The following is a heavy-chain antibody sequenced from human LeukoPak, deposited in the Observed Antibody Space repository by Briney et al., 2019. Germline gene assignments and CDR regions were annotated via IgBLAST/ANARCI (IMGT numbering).Heavy chain of an antibody. CDR2: IYYSGRT. J-gene: IGHJ1*01. V-gene: IGHV4-39*01. Sequence: PSETLSLTCSVSGVSVSRSDSYWDWIRQPPGTGLEWIGTIYYSGRTYYSPSLKSRVTMSVDPSNNQFSLNLRSVTAADTAVYYCARRRYYDGSGYLEWGQGTLLSVSS. D-gene: IGHD3-22*01. CDR3: ARRRYYDGSGYLE. CDR1: GVSVSRSDSY.